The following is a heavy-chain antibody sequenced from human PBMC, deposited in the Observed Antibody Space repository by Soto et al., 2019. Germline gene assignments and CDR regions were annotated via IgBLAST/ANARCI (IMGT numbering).Heavy chain of an antibody. CDR2: IIPVFGTA. CDR1: GGSLSNYG. D-gene: IGHD1-1*01. Sequence: PVKVSCKASGGSLSNYGISWVRQAPGQGLEWMGGIIPVFGTANYAQKFQGRVTITADESTRTAYMELSTLRSEDTAVYYCARGTVTGSESNYYYYGMDVWGQGTTVTVSS. J-gene: IGHJ6*02. CDR3: ARGTVTGSESNYYYYGMDV. V-gene: IGHV1-69*13.